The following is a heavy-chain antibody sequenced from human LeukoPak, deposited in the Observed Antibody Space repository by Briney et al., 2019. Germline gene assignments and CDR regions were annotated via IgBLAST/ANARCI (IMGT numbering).Heavy chain of an antibody. J-gene: IGHJ4*02. V-gene: IGHV1-2*02. CDR1: GYTFTGYY. CDR3: ARYDFWSGYSYFDY. Sequence: GASVKVSCKASGYTFTGYYMHWVRQAPGQGLEWMGWINPNSGGTNYAQKFQGRVTMTRDTSISTAYMELSRLRSDDTAVYYCARYDFWSGYSYFDYWGQGTLVTVPS. D-gene: IGHD3-3*01. CDR2: INPNSGGT.